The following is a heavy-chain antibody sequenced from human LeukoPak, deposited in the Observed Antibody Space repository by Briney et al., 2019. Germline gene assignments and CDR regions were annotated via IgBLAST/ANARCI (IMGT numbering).Heavy chain of an antibody. V-gene: IGHV3-21*01. CDR3: VRDLTSANWFDP. J-gene: IGHJ5*02. CDR2: ISGRSSSI. Sequence: GGSLRLSCAASGFTFSSYSMNWVRQAPGKGLEWVSSISGRSSSIYYADSVKGRFTISRGNAKNSLYLQMNSLRAEDTAVYYCVRDLTSANWFDPWGQGTLVTVSS. CDR1: GFTFSSYS.